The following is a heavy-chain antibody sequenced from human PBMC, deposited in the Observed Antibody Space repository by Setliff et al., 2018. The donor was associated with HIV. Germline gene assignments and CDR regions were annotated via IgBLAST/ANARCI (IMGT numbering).Heavy chain of an antibody. CDR1: GGSIISGDHY. CDR2: IYNSEMI. Sequence: PSETLSLTCTVSGGSIISGDHYWSWIRQPPGKGLQWIGFIYNSEMINYNPSLKRRVSMSLDTSKNQFSLKLNSVTAADTAVYYCERGGQSSGYAIEYWGQGTLVTVSS. CDR3: ERGGQSSGYAIEY. J-gene: IGHJ4*02. D-gene: IGHD5-12*01. V-gene: IGHV4-61*08.